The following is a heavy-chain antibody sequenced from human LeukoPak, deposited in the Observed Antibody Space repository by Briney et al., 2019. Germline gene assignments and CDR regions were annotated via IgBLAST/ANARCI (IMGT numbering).Heavy chain of an antibody. CDR2: IYYSGST. CDR3: ARARGGTLVRGVIAWFDP. D-gene: IGHD3-10*01. CDR1: GGSISSYY. Sequence: SETLSLTCTVSGGSISSYYWSWIRQPPGKGLEWIGYIYYSGSTNYNPSLKSRVTISVDTSKNQFSLKLSSVTAADTAVYYCARARGGTLVRGVIAWFDPWGQGTLVTVSS. V-gene: IGHV4-59*12. J-gene: IGHJ5*02.